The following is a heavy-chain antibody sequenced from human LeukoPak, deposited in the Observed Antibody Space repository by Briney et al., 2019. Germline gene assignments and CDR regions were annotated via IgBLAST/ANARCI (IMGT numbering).Heavy chain of an antibody. Sequence: GGSLRLSCAASGFTFSSYWMSWVRQAPGKGLEWVANIKQDGSEKYYVDSVKGRFTISRDNAKNSLYLQMNSLRAEDTAVYYCASSLGYCSGGSCYTRDHFDYWGQGTLVTVSS. D-gene: IGHD2-15*01. V-gene: IGHV3-7*01. CDR3: ASSLGYCSGGSCYTRDHFDY. CDR2: IKQDGSEK. J-gene: IGHJ4*02. CDR1: GFTFSSYW.